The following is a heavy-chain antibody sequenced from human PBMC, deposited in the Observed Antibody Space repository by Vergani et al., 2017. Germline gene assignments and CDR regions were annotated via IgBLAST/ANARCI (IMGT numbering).Heavy chain of an antibody. CDR2: IIPILGIA. J-gene: IGHJ4*02. V-gene: IGHV1-69*02. CDR1: GGTFSSYT. Sequence: QVQLVQSGAEVKKPGSSVKVSCKASGGTFSSYTISWVRQAPGQGLEWMGRIIPILGIANYAQKFQGRVTITADKSTSTAYMELSSLRSEDTAVYYCASGGGELSARDYWGQGTLVTVSS. CDR3: ASGGGELSARDY. D-gene: IGHD3-16*02.